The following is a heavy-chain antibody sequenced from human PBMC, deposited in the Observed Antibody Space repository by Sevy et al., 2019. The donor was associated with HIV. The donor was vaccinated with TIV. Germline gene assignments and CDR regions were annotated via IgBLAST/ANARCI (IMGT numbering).Heavy chain of an antibody. D-gene: IGHD3-22*01. V-gene: IGHV1-2*02. CDR1: GYTFTGYY. Sequence: ASVKVSCKASGYTFTGYYMHCVRQAPGQGLEWMGWINPNSGGTNYAQKFQGRVTMTRDTSISTAYMELSRLRSDDTAVYYCARDSRVSYYDSSGYLSDAFDIWGQGTMVTVSS. CDR3: ARDSRVSYYDSSGYLSDAFDI. CDR2: INPNSGGT. J-gene: IGHJ3*02.